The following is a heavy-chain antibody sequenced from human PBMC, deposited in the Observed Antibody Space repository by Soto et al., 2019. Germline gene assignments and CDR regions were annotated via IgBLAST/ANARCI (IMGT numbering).Heavy chain of an antibody. D-gene: IGHD3-3*01. Sequence: PSETLSLTCAVSGASITSTYWWNWLRQTPGKGLEWIGEIYNTGSTNYNPSLESRATISVDTSKNQFSLRLTSVTAADTAVYYCASTYYDFWSGYIFWGQGSLVTVSS. CDR1: GASITSTYW. CDR2: IYNTGST. J-gene: IGHJ4*02. V-gene: IGHV4-4*02. CDR3: ASTYYDFWSGYIF.